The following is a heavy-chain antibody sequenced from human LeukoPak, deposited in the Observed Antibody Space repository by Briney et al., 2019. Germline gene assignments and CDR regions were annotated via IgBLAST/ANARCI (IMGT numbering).Heavy chain of an antibody. J-gene: IGHJ3*02. CDR1: GGTFTSYA. CDR3: ARGTGANGDAFDI. V-gene: IGHV1-69*06. Sequence: SLKVSCKASGGTFTSYAISWVRQAPGPGLEWMGGIIPIFGTANYAQKFQGRVTITADKSTSTAYMEQSSLRSGETAVYYCARGTGANGDAFDIWGQGTMVTVSS. CDR2: IIPIFGTA. D-gene: IGHD7-27*01.